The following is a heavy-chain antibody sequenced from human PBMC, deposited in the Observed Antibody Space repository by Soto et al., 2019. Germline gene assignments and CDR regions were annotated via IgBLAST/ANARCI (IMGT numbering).Heavy chain of an antibody. D-gene: IGHD3-10*01. J-gene: IGHJ4*02. CDR3: ARDVLLWFGELWPPDC. V-gene: IGHV3-30-3*01. CDR1: GFTFSSYA. CDR2: ISYDGSNK. Sequence: GGSLRLSCAASGFTFSSYAMHWVRQAPGKGLEWVAVISYDGSNKYYADSVKGRFTISRDNSKNTLYLQMNSLRAEDTAVYYCARDVLLWFGELWPPDCWGQGTLVTVSS.